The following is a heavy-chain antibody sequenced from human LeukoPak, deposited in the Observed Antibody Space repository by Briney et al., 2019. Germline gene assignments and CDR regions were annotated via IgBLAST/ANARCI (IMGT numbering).Heavy chain of an antibody. J-gene: IGHJ4*02. D-gene: IGHD5-12*01. Sequence: SETLSLTCTVSGGSISSYYWSWIRQPPGKGLEWIGYIYYSGSTNYNPSLKSRVTISVDTSKNQFSLKLTSVTAADTAVYYCARGRGYSGYTYEYWGPGTLVTVSS. CDR1: GGSISSYY. V-gene: IGHV4-59*01. CDR2: IYYSGST. CDR3: ARGRGYSGYTYEY.